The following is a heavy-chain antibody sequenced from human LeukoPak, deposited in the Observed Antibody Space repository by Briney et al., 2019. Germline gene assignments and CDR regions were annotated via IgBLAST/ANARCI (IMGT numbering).Heavy chain of an antibody. CDR2: IYPGDSDT. D-gene: IGHD6-13*01. CDR3: ARQYSSSWYGGAFDI. V-gene: IGHV5-51*01. Sequence: GESLKISXKGSGYSFTSYWIGWVRQMPGKGLEWMGIIYPGDSDTRYSPSFQGQVTISADKSISTAYLQWSSLKASDTAMYYCARQYSSSWYGGAFDIWGQGTMVTVSS. J-gene: IGHJ3*02. CDR1: GYSFTSYW.